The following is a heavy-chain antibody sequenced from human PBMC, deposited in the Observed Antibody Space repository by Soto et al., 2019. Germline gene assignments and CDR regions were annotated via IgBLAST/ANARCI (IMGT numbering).Heavy chain of an antibody. J-gene: IGHJ4*02. CDR3: ARVAGHKNARFDT. Sequence: SCKAFGYSFTKYHMHWVRQAPGQGLEWMGWINPGSGVTNQAQKFQGRATMTRDTSITTTYMELNSLTSDDTAVYYCARVAGHKNARFDTWGQGALVTVSS. D-gene: IGHD1-1*01. CDR1: GYSFTKYH. CDR2: INPGSGVT. V-gene: IGHV1-2*02.